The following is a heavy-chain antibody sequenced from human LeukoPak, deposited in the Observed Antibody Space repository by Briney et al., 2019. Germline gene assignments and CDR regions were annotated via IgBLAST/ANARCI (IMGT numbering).Heavy chain of an antibody. CDR1: GFSFSNYA. J-gene: IGHJ4*02. V-gene: IGHV3-11*01. CDR2: ISSSGSTI. D-gene: IGHD3-9*01. Sequence: PGGSLRLSCLASGFSFSNYAMSWIRQAPGKGLEWVSYISSSGSTIYYADSVKGRFTISRDNAKNSLYLQMNSLRAEDTAVYYCAREPKAHYDILTGYYNPPYYFDYWGQGTLVTVSS. CDR3: AREPKAHYDILTGYYNPPYYFDY.